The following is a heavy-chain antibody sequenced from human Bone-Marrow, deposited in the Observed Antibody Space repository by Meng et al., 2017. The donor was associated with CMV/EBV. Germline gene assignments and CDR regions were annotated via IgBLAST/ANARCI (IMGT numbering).Heavy chain of an antibody. Sequence: GESLKISCAASGFTFSSYAMHWVRQAPGKGLEWVSYISSSGSTIYYADSVKGRFTISRDNAKNSLYLQMNSLRAEDTAVYYCSSWGQLVDYYGMDVWGQGTTVTVSS. CDR3: SSWGQLVDYYGMDV. CDR2: ISSSGSTI. D-gene: IGHD6-6*01. V-gene: IGHV3-48*03. J-gene: IGHJ6*02. CDR1: GFTFSSYA.